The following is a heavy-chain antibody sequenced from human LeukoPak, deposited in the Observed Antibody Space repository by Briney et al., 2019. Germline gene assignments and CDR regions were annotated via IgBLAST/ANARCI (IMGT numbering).Heavy chain of an antibody. CDR2: ISSSGSTK. J-gene: IGHJ6*03. D-gene: IGHD2-2*02. Sequence: PGGSLRLSCSASGFTFSDYYMSWIRQAPGKGLEWVSYISSSGSTKYYADSVKGRFTISRDNAKNSLYLQMNSLRAEDTAVYSCARDPSYCSSTSCYTNYYYMDV. V-gene: IGHV3-11*04. CDR1: GFTFSDYY. CDR3: ARDPSYCSSTSCYTNYYYMDV.